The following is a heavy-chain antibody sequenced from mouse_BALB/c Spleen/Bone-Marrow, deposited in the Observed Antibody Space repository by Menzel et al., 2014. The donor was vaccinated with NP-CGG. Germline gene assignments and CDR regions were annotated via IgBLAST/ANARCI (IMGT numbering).Heavy chain of an antibody. CDR2: IYPGDGDT. CDR1: GYAFSSSW. Sequence: LQESGPELVKPGASVKISCKASGYAFSSSWMNWVKQRPGQGLEWIGRIYPGDGDTNYNGKFKGKATLTADKSSSTAYMQLSSLASVDSAVYLCARGGNYRFDYWGQGTALTVSS. J-gene: IGHJ2*01. V-gene: IGHV1-82*01. CDR3: ARGGNYRFDY. D-gene: IGHD2-1*01.